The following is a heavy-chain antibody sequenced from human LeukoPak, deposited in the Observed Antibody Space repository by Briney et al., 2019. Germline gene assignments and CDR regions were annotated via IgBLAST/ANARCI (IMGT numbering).Heavy chain of an antibody. J-gene: IGHJ4*02. D-gene: IGHD2/OR15-2a*01. CDR3: VREGEGPLSKDFDY. CDR1: GFTFTDHY. CDR2: IGPHSSFT. Sequence: ASVKVSCKSSGFTFTDHYIHWVRQGPGQGLEWMGYIGPHSSFTSSPQEFQGRVTMTRDASMSTAYMELTRLTSDDTAVYYCVREGEGPLSKDFDYWGQGTLVTVSS. V-gene: IGHV1-2*02.